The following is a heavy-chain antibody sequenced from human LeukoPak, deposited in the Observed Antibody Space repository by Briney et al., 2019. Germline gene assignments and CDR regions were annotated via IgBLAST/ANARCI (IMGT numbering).Heavy chain of an antibody. Sequence: NPGGSLRLSCAASGFTFSSYSMNWVRQAPGKGLEWVSSISSSSSYIYYADSVKGRFTISRDNAKNSLYLQMNSLRAEDTAVYYYARGGGYCSSTSCYYFDYWGQGTLVTVSS. CDR2: ISSSSSYI. CDR3: ARGGGYCSSTSCYYFDY. D-gene: IGHD2-2*01. CDR1: GFTFSSYS. J-gene: IGHJ4*02. V-gene: IGHV3-21*01.